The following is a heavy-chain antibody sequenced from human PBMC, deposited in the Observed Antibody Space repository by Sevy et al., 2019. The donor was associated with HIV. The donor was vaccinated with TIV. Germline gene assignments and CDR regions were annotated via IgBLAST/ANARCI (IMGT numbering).Heavy chain of an antibody. CDR2: ISAYNGNT. CDR1: GYTFTSYG. J-gene: IGHJ6*03. V-gene: IGHV1-18*01. CDR3: ARVSVSPNYYDSSGWPYYYYMDV. Sequence: ASVKVSCKASGYTFTSYGISWVRQAPGQGLEWMGWISAYNGNTNYAQKLQGRVTMTTDTSTSTAYMELRSLRSDETAVYYCARVSVSPNYYDSSGWPYYYYMDVWGKGTTVTVSS. D-gene: IGHD3-22*01.